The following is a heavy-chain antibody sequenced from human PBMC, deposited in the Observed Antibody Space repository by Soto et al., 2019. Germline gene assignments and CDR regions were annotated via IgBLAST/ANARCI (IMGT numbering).Heavy chain of an antibody. CDR2: ISSSSFNI. CDR3: AREGPYSGSYRPYFDY. CDR1: EFIFSDYT. D-gene: IGHD1-26*01. Sequence: EVHLVESGGGLVKPGGSLRLSCAASEFIFSDYTMDWVRQAPGKGLEWVSSISSSSFNIYYADSLKGRFTISRDNAKNLLYLQMNSLRAEDTAVYYCAREGPYSGSYRPYFDYWGQGALVTVSS. J-gene: IGHJ4*02. V-gene: IGHV3-21*01.